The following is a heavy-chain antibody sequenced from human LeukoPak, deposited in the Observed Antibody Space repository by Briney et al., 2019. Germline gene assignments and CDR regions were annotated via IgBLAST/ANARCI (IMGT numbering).Heavy chain of an antibody. Sequence: EASVTVSCKASGYTFTSYAMHWVRQAPGQRLEWMGWINAGNGNTKYSQKFQGRVTITRDTSASTAYMELSSLRSEDTAVYYCARDYSSGWSFDYWGQGTLVTVSS. V-gene: IGHV1-3*01. J-gene: IGHJ4*02. CDR3: ARDYSSGWSFDY. D-gene: IGHD6-19*01. CDR1: GYTFTSYA. CDR2: INAGNGNT.